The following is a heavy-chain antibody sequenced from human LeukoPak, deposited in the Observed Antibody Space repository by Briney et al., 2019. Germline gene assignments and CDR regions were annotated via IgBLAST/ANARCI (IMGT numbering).Heavy chain of an antibody. J-gene: IGHJ4*02. CDR1: GGSTSSGGYY. D-gene: IGHD3-22*01. CDR3: ARGSYDSSGPKSLYFDY. CDR2: IYHSGST. V-gene: IGHV4-30-2*01. Sequence: SETLSLTCTVSGGSTSSGGYYWSWIQQPPGKGLEWIGYIYHSGSTYYNPSLKSRVTISVDTSKNQFSLKLSSVTAADTAVYYCARGSYDSSGPKSLYFDYWGQGTLVTVSS.